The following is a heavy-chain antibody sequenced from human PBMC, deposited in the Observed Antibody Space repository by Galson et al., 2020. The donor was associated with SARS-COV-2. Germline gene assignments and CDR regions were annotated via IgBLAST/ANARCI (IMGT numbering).Heavy chain of an antibody. D-gene: IGHD5-12*01. CDR3: SRGVVYSGYDSPYYYYYMDV. J-gene: IGHJ6*03. CDR1: GFTFSSYD. CDR2: IGTAGDT. Sequence: GESLKISCAASGFTFSSYDMHWVRPATGKGLEWVPAIGTAGDTHYPGSVKGRFTISRDNAKNSLYLQMNSLRAGDTAVYYGSRGVVYSGYDSPYYYYYMDVWGKGTTVTVSS. V-gene: IGHV3-13*01.